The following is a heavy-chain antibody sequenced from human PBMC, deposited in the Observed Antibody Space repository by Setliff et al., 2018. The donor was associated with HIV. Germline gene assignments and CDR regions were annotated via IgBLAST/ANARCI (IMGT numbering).Heavy chain of an antibody. J-gene: IGHJ4*02. Sequence: LETLSLTCSVSGVSINRTDHYWGWIRQPPGKGLEWIGYIYTSGSTNYNPSLKSRVTMSVDTSKNQFSLKLSSVTAADTAVYYCASSEQQLPLGYWGQGTLVTVSS. V-gene: IGHV4-61*05. D-gene: IGHD6-13*01. CDR2: IYTSGST. CDR1: GVSINRTDHY. CDR3: ASSEQQLPLGY.